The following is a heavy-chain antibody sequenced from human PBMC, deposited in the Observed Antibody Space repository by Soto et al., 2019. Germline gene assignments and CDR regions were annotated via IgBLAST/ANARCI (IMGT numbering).Heavy chain of an antibody. CDR2: ISANNGNT. CDR3: ARGWGGIVVAGTRLDY. Sequence: QAQLVQSGTEVEKPGASVKVCCKASGYTFTSYAISWVRQAPGQGLEWMGWISANNGNTNYAQKLQGRVTMTADTSTSTAYMELRSLRSDDTAVYYCARGWGGIVVAGTRLDYWGQGTLVTVSS. CDR1: GYTFTSYA. D-gene: IGHD6-19*01. V-gene: IGHV1-18*01. J-gene: IGHJ4*02.